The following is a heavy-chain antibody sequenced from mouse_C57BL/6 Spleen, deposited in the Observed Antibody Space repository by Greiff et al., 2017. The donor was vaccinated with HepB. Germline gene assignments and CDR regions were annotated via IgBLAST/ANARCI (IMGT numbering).Heavy chain of an antibody. CDR1: GYTFTSYW. CDR2: IYPGSGST. Sequence: QVQLQQPGAELVKPGASVKMSCKASGYTFTSYWITWVKQRPGQGLEWIGDIYPGSGSTNYNEKFKSKATLTVDTSSSTAYMQLSSLTSEDSAVYYCASDYDYVWGFDYWGQGTTLTVSS. CDR3: ASDYDYVWGFDY. V-gene: IGHV1-55*01. D-gene: IGHD2-4*01. J-gene: IGHJ2*01.